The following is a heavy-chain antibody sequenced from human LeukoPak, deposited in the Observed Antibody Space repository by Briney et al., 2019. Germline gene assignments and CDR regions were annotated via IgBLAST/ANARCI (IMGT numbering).Heavy chain of an antibody. J-gene: IGHJ4*02. D-gene: IGHD6-13*01. CDR1: GFTFSSYS. CDR3: ARDSYSSSWWVIDY. V-gene: IGHV3-21*01. Sequence: PGGSLRLSCAASGFTFSSYSMNWVREAPGKGLEWVSSISSSSSYIYYADSVKGRFTISRDNAKNSLYLQMNSLRAEDTAVYYCARDSYSSSWWVIDYWGQGTLVTVSS. CDR2: ISSSSSYI.